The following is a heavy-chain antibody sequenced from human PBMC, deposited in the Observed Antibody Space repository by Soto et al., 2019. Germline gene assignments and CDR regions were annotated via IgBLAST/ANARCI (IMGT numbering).Heavy chain of an antibody. D-gene: IGHD3-22*01. CDR2: ISYDGGSK. CDR1: GFTFSTYG. CDR3: AQEQLAMTVVVADYFDS. V-gene: IGHV3-30*18. J-gene: IGHJ4*02. Sequence: QVQLVESGGGVVQPGTSLRLSCAASGFTFSTYGIHWVRQAPGKGLEWVALISYDGGSKYYGDSVKGRFIISRDNSHNTVSLQMNSLRADDTAVYFCAQEQLAMTVVVADYFDSWGQGTLVTVSS.